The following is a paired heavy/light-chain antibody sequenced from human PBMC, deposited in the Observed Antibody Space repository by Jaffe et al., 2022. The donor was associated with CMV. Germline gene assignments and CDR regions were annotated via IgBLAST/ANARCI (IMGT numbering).Heavy chain of an antibody. V-gene: IGHV3-66*01. Sequence: EVQLVESGGGLVQPGGSLRLSCAASGFTVSNYYMSWVRQAPGTGLEWVSIIYSSGTTYSADSVKGRFTMSRDTSENRVYLQMNSLRADDTAIYYCARLPGTYFDLWGLGTLVTVSS. J-gene: IGHJ4*02. CDR1: GFTVSNYY. CDR2: IYSSGTT. CDR3: ARLPGTYFDL.
Light chain of an antibody. Sequence: DIQMTQSPSTLSASVGDRVTITCRSSQIISNWLAWYQQKPGKAPKLLIYEASSLESGVPSRFSGSGSGTEFTLTISSLQPDDFATYYCQKYDSSSPSYTFGQGTKVEIK. CDR1: QIISNW. V-gene: IGKV1-5*03. CDR2: EAS. J-gene: IGKJ2*01. CDR3: QKYDSSSPSYT.